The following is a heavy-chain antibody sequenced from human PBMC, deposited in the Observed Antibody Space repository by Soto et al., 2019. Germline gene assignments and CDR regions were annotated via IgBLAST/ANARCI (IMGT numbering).Heavy chain of an antibody. CDR2: ISAYNGNT. J-gene: IGHJ6*02. V-gene: IGHV1-18*01. D-gene: IGHD2-15*01. CDR3: AGDRTVVAATIAYYYYYYGMDV. CDR1: GYTFTSYG. Sequence: ASVKVSCKASGYTFTSYGISWVRQAPGQGNEWMGWISAYNGNTNYAQKLQGRVTMTTDTSTSTAYMELRSLRSDDTAVYYCAGDRTVVAATIAYYYYYYGMDVWGQGTTVTVCS.